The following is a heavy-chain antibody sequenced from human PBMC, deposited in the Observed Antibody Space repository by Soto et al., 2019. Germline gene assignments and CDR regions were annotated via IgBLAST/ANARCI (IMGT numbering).Heavy chain of an antibody. V-gene: IGHV3-64*01. CDR2: ISSNGGST. J-gene: IGHJ3*02. D-gene: IGHD4-17*01. Sequence: PGGSLRLSCAASGFTFSSYAMHWVRQAPGKGLEYVSAISSNGGSTYYANSVKGRFTISRDNSKNTLYLQMGSLRAEDMAVYYCAVDYGDYVFAFDIWGQGTMVTVSS. CDR1: GFTFSSYA. CDR3: AVDYGDYVFAFDI.